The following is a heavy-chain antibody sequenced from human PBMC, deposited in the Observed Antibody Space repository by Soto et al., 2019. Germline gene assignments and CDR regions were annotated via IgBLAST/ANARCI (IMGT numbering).Heavy chain of an antibody. CDR1: GGSISSGGYY. CDR3: ARGKYFDWYFDL. V-gene: IGHV4-31*03. J-gene: IGHJ2*01. CDR2: IYYSGST. Sequence: QVQLQESGPGLVKPSQTLSLTCTVSGGSISSGGYYWSWIRQHPGKGLEWIGYIYYSGSTYYNPSLKSRVTISVATAKNQFSLKLSSVTAADTAVYYCARGKYFDWYFDLWGRGTLVTVSS. D-gene: IGHD3-9*01.